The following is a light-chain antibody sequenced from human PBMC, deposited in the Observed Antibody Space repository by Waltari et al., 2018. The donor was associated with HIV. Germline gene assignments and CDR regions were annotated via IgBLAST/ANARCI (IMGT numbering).Light chain of an antibody. Sequence: QSVLTQSPSVSEAPGQRVTISCSGSKPNTGSHAVTWYRQSPGKPPKLLVYHDDLILSGVSDRLSASKSGTSASLAINDLQSEDESLYYCATWDDGLNALLFGGGTKVTVL. J-gene: IGLJ2*01. CDR3: ATWDDGLNALL. V-gene: IGLV1-36*01. CDR2: HDD. CDR1: KPNTGSHA.